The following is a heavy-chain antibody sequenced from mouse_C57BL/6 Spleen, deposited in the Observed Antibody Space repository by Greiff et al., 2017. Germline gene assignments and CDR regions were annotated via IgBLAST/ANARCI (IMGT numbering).Heavy chain of an antibody. CDR1: GFPLTSYA. CDR2: IWTGGGT. V-gene: IGHV2-9-1*01. D-gene: IGHD2-12*01. CDR3: ARAYSYYKAMDY. Sequence: QVQLQESGPGLVAPSQSLSITCTVSGFPLTSYAISWVRQPPGKGLEWLGVIWTGGGTNYNAALKSRLSISKENSKSQAFLKMISLQTDDTAGYYCARAYSYYKAMDYWGQGTSVTVSS. J-gene: IGHJ4*01.